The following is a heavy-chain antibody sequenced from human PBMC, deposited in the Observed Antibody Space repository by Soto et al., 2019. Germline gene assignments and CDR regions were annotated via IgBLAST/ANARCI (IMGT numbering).Heavy chain of an antibody. D-gene: IGHD2-2*01. CDR1: GGSFSGYY. Sequence: SETLSLTCAVYGGSFSGYYWSWIRQPPGKGLEWIGEINHSGSSNYNPSLKSRVTISVDTSKTQFSLKLSSVTAADTAVYYCAGGVPAATVDYYYYYMDVWGKGTTVTVSS. CDR2: INHSGSS. CDR3: AGGVPAATVDYYYYYMDV. V-gene: IGHV4-34*01. J-gene: IGHJ6*03.